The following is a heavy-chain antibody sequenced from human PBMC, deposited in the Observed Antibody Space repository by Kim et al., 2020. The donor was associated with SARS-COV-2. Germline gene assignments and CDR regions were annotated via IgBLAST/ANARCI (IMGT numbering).Heavy chain of an antibody. V-gene: IGHV3-33*01. D-gene: IGHD3-10*01. J-gene: IGHJ4*02. CDR1: GFTFSNYV. CDR2: IWYDGTNE. Sequence: GGSLRLSCAASGFTFSNYVMHWVRQAPGKGLEWVAVIWYDGTNEYYADSVKGRFTISRDNSKNTLYLQMNSLRAEDTAVYYCARDPWRVRGVIAYFDYWGEGTLVTVPS. CDR3: ARDPWRVRGVIAYFDY.